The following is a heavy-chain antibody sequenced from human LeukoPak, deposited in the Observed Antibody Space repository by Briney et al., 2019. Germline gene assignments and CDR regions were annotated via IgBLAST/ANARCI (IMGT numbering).Heavy chain of an antibody. V-gene: IGHV4-61*02. Sequence: SETLSLTCTVSGGSISSGSYYWGWIRQPAGKGLEWIGRIYTSGSTNYNPSLKSRVTVSVDTSKNQFSLKLSSVTAADTAVYHCAREITYYCDSSGYYYYFDYWGQGTLVTVSS. CDR1: GGSISSGSYY. J-gene: IGHJ4*02. CDR3: AREITYYCDSSGYYYYFDY. CDR2: IYTSGST. D-gene: IGHD3-22*01.